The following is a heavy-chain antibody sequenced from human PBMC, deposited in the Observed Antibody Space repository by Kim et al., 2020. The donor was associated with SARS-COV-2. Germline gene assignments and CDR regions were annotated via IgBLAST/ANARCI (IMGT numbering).Heavy chain of an antibody. J-gene: IGHJ5*02. V-gene: IGHV1-69*13. D-gene: IGHD2-2*01. Sequence: SVKVSCKASGGTFSSYAISWVRQAPGQGLEWMGGIIPIFGTANYAQKFQGRVTITADESTSTAYMELSSLRSEDTAVYYCARDISVPAASPDWFDPWGQGTLVTVSS. CDR1: GGTFSSYA. CDR2: IIPIFGTA. CDR3: ARDISVPAASPDWFDP.